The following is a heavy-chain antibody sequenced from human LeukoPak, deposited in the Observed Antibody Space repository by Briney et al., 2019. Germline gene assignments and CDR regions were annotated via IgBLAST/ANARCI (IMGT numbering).Heavy chain of an antibody. J-gene: IGHJ4*02. CDR3: ARRTGFFDY. CDR1: GYSFINYW. V-gene: IGHV5-51*01. D-gene: IGHD1-14*01. CDR2: IYADDSDT. Sequence: GESLKICCKASGYSFINYWIGWGRQMPGKRLEGVGIIYADDSDTRYSPSFQGQVTISADRSISTTYLQWSSLRASDTAMYYCARRTGFFDYWGQGTLVTVSS.